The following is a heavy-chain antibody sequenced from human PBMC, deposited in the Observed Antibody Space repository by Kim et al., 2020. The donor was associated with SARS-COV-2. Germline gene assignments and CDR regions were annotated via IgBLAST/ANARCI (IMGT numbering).Heavy chain of an antibody. CDR1: GGSISSYY. CDR2: IYYSGST. V-gene: IGHV4-59*01. CDR3: ARWGGSGRTRPRLDI. D-gene: IGHD6-19*01. Sequence: SETLSLTCTISGGSISSYYWSWIRQPPGKGLEWIGYIYYSGSTNYNPSLKSRVTISVDTSKNQFSLKLSSVTAADTAVYYCARWGGSGRTRPRLDIWGQGMMVTVSS. J-gene: IGHJ3*02.